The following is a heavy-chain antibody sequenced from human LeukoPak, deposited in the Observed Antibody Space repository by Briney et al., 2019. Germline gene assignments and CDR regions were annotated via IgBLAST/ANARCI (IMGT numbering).Heavy chain of an antibody. CDR3: ARDLPGYSDGYPEEESDY. V-gene: IGHV1-2*06. Sequence: ASVKVSCKASGYTFTGYYMHWVRQAPGQGLEWMGRINPNSGGTNYAQKFQGRVTITRDTSISTAYMELSRLRSEDTAVYYCARDLPGYSDGYPEEESDYWGQGTLVTVSS. D-gene: IGHD5-18*01. CDR2: INPNSGGT. J-gene: IGHJ4*02. CDR1: GYTFTGYY.